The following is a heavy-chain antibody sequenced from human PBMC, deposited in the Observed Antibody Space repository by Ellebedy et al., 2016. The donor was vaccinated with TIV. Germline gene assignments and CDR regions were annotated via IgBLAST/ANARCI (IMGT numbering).Heavy chain of an antibody. CDR1: GGSISSYY. V-gene: IGHV4-4*07. CDR2: IYTSGST. D-gene: IGHD3-3*01. J-gene: IGHJ6*02. Sequence: SETLSLXXTVSGGSISSYYWSWIRQPAGKGLEWIGRIYTSGSTNYNPSLKSRVTMSVDTSKNQFSLKLSSVTAADTAVYYCARGPNRVRFVDVWGQGTTVTVSS. CDR3: ARGPNRVRFVDV.